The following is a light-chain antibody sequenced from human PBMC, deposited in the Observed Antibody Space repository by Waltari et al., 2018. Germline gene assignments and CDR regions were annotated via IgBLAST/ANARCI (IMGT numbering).Light chain of an antibody. CDR1: NLGSQT. CDR2: GDN. CDR3: RVWYSATHHPI. J-gene: IGLJ2*01. Sequence: SVVLTQPPSVSVAPGRAATITCAADNLGSQTVHWYQQKSGQAPVLVIFGDNARASGTPWRFPGSNLVRTASMTITTVEAGDEAVYCCRVWYSATHHPIFGGGTRVTVL. V-gene: IGLV3-21*04.